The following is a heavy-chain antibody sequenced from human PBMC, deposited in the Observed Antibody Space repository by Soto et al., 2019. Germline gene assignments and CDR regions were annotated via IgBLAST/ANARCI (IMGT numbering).Heavy chain of an antibody. Sequence: QVHLVQSGAEVKKPGASVKVSCKGSGYGFTTYGITWVRQAPGQGLEWMAWISAHNGNTYYAQKLQGRVTVTRDTSTSPAYMELRSLRSQDTAVYYCARGRYGDYWGQGALVTVSS. CDR3: ARGRYGDY. J-gene: IGHJ4*02. CDR2: ISAHNGNT. D-gene: IGHD1-1*01. CDR1: GYGFTTYG. V-gene: IGHV1-18*01.